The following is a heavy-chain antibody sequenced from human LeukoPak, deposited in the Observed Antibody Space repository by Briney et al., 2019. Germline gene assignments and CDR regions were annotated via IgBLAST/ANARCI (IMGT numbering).Heavy chain of an antibody. J-gene: IGHJ4*02. CDR3: AKEEVISGNHGVYFDY. V-gene: IGHV3-30*02. CDR1: GFTFRSYG. D-gene: IGHD3-22*01. CDR2: IRYDGNSN. Sequence: GGSLRLSCAASGFTFRSYGMHWVRQAPGKGLEWVAFIRYDGNSNYYADSVKGRFTISRDNSRSTLYLQMNSLRAEDTAVYYCAKEEVISGNHGVYFDYWGRGTLVTVSS.